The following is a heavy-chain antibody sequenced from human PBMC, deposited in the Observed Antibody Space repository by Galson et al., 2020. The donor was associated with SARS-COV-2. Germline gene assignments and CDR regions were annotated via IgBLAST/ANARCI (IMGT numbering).Heavy chain of an antibody. CDR3: AREENFFLVGTATRMCYFDY. J-gene: IGHJ4*02. Sequence: SETLSLTCAVYGGSFSGYYWSWIRQPPGTGLEWIGEINSSGSTNYNPSLKSRLILSVDTSKNHFSLKLSSVTAGDTAVYYCAREENFFLVGTATRMCYFDYWGRGTLATVSS. CDR1: GGSFSGYY. CDR2: INSSGST. V-gene: IGHV4-34*01. D-gene: IGHD2-21*02.